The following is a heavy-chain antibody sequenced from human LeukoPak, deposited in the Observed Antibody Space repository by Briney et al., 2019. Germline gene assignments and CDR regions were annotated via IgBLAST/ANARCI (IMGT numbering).Heavy chain of an antibody. J-gene: IGHJ6*03. CDR3: ARVDYSGYYYYMDV. CDR2: ISSSGSTI. V-gene: IGHV3-11*01. D-gene: IGHD4-11*01. Sequence: GGSLRLSCAASGFTFSDYYMSWIRQAPGKGLEWVSYISSSGSTIYYADSVKGRFTISRDNAKNSLYLQMNSLRAEDTAVYYCARVDYSGYYYYMDVWGKGTTATVSS. CDR1: GFTFSDYY.